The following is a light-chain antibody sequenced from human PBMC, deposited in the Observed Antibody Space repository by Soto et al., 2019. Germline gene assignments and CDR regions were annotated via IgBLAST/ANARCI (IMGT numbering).Light chain of an antibody. J-gene: IGLJ2*01. V-gene: IGLV2-14*01. CDR2: EVT. CDR1: SSDVGGYNY. Sequence: QSALTQPASVSGSPGQSITISCTGTSSDVGGYNYVSWYQHHPGKAPKLMIYEVTNRPSGVSNRFSASKSGNTASLTISGLQAEDEADYYCSSYTGSNTVIFGGGTKLTVL. CDR3: SSYTGSNTVI.